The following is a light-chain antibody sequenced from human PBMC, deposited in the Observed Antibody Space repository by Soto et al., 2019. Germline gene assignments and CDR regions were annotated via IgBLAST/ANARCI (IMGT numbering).Light chain of an antibody. Sequence: QSALTQSASVSGSPGQSITISCTGTSSDVGGYNFVSWYQQHPGKAPKLMIYDVSSRPSGVSNRFSGSKSGNTASLTISGLQAEDEADYFCTSYTSSSSLLLFGGGTQLTVL. V-gene: IGLV2-14*03. CDR2: DVS. CDR1: SSDVGGYNF. J-gene: IGLJ2*01. CDR3: TSYTSSSSLLL.